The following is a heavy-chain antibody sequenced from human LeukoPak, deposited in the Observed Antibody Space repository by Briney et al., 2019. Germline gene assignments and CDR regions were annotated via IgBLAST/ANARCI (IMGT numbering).Heavy chain of an antibody. CDR3: AKDAGGSGRNWFDP. D-gene: IGHD3-10*01. J-gene: IGHJ5*02. CDR2: ISWNSGII. Sequence: GGSLRLSCAASGFTFDNYAMHWVRQAPGKGLEWVSGISWNSGIIDYADSVEGRFTISRDNAKNSLYLQMNSLRPEDTALYYCAKDAGGSGRNWFDPWGQGTLVTVSS. CDR1: GFTFDNYA. V-gene: IGHV3-9*01.